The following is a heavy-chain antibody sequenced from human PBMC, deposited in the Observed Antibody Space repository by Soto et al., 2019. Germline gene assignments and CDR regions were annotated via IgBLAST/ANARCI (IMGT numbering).Heavy chain of an antibody. CDR1: GYTFTTYV. J-gene: IGHJ6*02. V-gene: IGHV1-18*01. CDR2: VSAKNGNT. CDR3: SGHETDGYYHYFGIVG. Sequence: QVQLVQSGAEVKKPGASVKISCKASGYTFTTYVLNWVRQAPGQGLEWVGWVSAKNGNTNYAQKLQGRVSMTTDTSTTTADNKVRSLRTDDAAVYYCSGHETDGYYHYFGIVGWGQGTTVIVSS. D-gene: IGHD2-21*02.